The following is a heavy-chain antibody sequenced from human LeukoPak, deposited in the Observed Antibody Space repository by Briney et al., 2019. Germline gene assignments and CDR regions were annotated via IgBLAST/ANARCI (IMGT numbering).Heavy chain of an antibody. D-gene: IGHD1-1*01. CDR3: AREVLRSSWFDP. Sequence: GRSLRLSCAASGFTVSSNYMSWVRQAPGKGLEWVSVIYSGGSTYYADSVKGRFTISRDNSKNTLYLQMNSLRAEDTAVYYCAREVLRSSWFDPWGQGTLVTVSS. J-gene: IGHJ5*02. CDR2: IYSGGST. CDR1: GFTVSSNY. V-gene: IGHV3-66*01.